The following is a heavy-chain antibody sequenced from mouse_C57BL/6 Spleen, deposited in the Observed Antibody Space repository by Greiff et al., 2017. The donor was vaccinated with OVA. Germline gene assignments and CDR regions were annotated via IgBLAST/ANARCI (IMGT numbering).Heavy chain of an antibody. CDR1: GYTFTSYW. CDR3: ARSRGANGNYFFAY. CDR2: IYPSNGGT. Sequence: QVQLQQPGTELVKPGASVKLSCKASGYTFTSYWMHWVKQRPGQGLEWIGNIYPSNGGTNYNEKFKSKATLTVDKSSSTAYMQLSSLTSEDSAVDYCARSRGANGNYFFAYWGQGTLVTVSA. D-gene: IGHD2-1*01. J-gene: IGHJ3*01. V-gene: IGHV1-53*01.